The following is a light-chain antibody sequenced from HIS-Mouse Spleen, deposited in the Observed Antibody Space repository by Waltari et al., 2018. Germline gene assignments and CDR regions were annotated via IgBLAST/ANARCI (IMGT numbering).Light chain of an antibody. CDR1: ALPKPY. V-gene: IGLV3-25*03. CDR3: QSADSSGTYWV. Sequence: SYELTQPPSVSVSPGQTARLTCSGDALPKPYAYWYQQKPSQSPVLVIYKDSERPSGIPERFSGSSSGTTVTLTISGVQAEDEADYYCQSADSSGTYWVFGGGTKLTVL. CDR2: KDS. J-gene: IGLJ3*02.